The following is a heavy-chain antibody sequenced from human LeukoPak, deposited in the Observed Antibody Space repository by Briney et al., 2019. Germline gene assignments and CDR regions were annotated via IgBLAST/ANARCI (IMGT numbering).Heavy chain of an antibody. D-gene: IGHD1-26*01. J-gene: IGHJ4*02. CDR3: AKDRSMYSGNYLSFVFDY. V-gene: IGHV3-48*03. CDR2: ISSSGSTI. CDR1: GFTFSSYE. Sequence: AGGSLRLSCAASGFTFSSYEMNWVRQAPGKGLEWVSYISSSGSTIYYADSVKGRFTISRDNSKNALYLQMNSLRIEDTAVYYCAKDRSMYSGNYLSFVFDYWGQGILVTVSS.